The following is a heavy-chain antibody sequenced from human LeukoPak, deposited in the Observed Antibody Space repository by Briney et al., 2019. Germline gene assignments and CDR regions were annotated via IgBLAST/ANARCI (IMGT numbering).Heavy chain of an antibody. CDR1: GFTFDDYA. D-gene: IGHD6-13*01. CDR3: AKDIAAAGTGYMDV. Sequence: GGSLRLSCAASGFTFDDYAMHWVRQAPGKGLEWVSGISWNSGSIGYADSVKGRFTISRDNAKNSLYLQMNSLRAEDMALYYCAKDIAAAGTGYMDVWGKGTTVTVSS. J-gene: IGHJ6*03. V-gene: IGHV3-9*03. CDR2: ISWNSGSI.